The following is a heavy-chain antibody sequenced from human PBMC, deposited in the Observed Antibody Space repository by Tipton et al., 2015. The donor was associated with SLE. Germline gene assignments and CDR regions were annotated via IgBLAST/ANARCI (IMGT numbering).Heavy chain of an antibody. CDR1: GGSFSGYY. D-gene: IGHD3-10*01. Sequence: TLSLTCSVYGGSFSGYYWSWIRQPPGKGLEWIGEINHSGSTNYNPSLKSRVTISVDTSRNQFSLKLSSVTAADTAMYYCARNPDYYVSGSHVDAWGQGTLVTVSS. J-gene: IGHJ5*02. CDR2: INHSGST. CDR3: ARNPDYYVSGSHVDA. V-gene: IGHV4-34*01.